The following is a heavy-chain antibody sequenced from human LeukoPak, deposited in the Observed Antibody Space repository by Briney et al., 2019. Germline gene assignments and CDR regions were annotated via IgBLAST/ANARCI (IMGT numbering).Heavy chain of an antibody. CDR2: IGTAGDP. CDR3: ARDKGMYYFDY. V-gene: IGHV3-13*05. J-gene: IGHJ4*02. CDR1: GFTFSSYD. Sequence: GGSLRLSCAASGFTFSSYDMYWVRQATGKGLEWVSAIGTAGDPYYPDSVKGRFTISRENAKNSLYLQMNSLRAGDTAVYYCARDKGMYYFDYWGQGTLVTVSS.